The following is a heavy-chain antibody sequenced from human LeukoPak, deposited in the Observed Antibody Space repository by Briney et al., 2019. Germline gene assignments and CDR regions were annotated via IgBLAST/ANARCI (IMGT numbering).Heavy chain of an antibody. CDR1: GFTFSSYW. CDR3: ARDRDHDY. Sequence: GGSLRLSCAASGFTFSSYWMHWVRQAPGEGLVWVSRINSDGSSTSYAASVKGRFTISRDNAKNTLYLQMNSLRAEDTAVYYCARDRDHDYWGQGTLVTVSS. CDR2: INSDGSST. D-gene: IGHD1-14*01. V-gene: IGHV3-74*01. J-gene: IGHJ4*02.